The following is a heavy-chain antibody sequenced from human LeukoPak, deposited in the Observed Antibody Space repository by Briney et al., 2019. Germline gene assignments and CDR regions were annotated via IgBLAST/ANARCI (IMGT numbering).Heavy chain of an antibody. J-gene: IGHJ3*02. Sequence: KPSETLSLTCTVSGGSISSSSYYWSWIRQHPGKGLEWIGYIHYTGSTYYNPSLKSRITISADTSKNQFSLNLSSVTAADTAVCYCAREEAYCSGGRCYWGDAFDIWGQGTMVTVSS. V-gene: IGHV4-31*03. CDR1: GGSISSSSYY. CDR2: IHYTGST. CDR3: AREEAYCSGGRCYWGDAFDI. D-gene: IGHD2-15*01.